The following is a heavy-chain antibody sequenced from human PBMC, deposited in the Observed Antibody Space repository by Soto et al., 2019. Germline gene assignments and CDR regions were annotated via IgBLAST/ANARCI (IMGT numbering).Heavy chain of an antibody. V-gene: IGHV4-61*01. CDR1: GDSVSSYNYY. CDR3: ARDVYYDILTGPRGGMDV. CDR2: IYYSGST. Sequence: SETLSLTCSVSGDSVSSYNYYWSWIRQPPGKGLEWIGYIYYSGSTNYNPSLKSRVTISVDTSKNQFSLKLSSVTAADTAVYYCARDVYYDILTGPRGGMDVWGQGTTVTVSS. J-gene: IGHJ6*02. D-gene: IGHD3-9*01.